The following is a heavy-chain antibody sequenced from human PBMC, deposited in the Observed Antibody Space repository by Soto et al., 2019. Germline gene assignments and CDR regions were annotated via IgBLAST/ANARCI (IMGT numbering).Heavy chain of an antibody. CDR2: ISYDGTNK. J-gene: IGHJ4*02. D-gene: IGHD2-21*02. Sequence: SLRLSCASSGFTFRDFSMHLVRQAPGKGLEWVAVISYDGTNKYYADSVKGRFTISRDNSKNTLYLQINSLRAEDTAVYYCAKAVPTFVVVTASDYRGPGTLVNVSS. CDR3: AKAVPTFVVVTASDY. CDR1: GFTFRDFS. V-gene: IGHV3-30*18.